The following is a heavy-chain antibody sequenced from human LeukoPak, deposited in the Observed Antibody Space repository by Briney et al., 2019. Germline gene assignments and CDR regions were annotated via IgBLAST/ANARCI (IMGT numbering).Heavy chain of an antibody. Sequence: SETLSLTCAVNGGSLSGYYWTWIRQPPGKGLEWIGEINYSGSTIYNPTLKSRVTMSVDTSTNQFSLRLSSVTAADTALYYCARGDLRYYNSSGYYYYLDDWGQGTLVTVSS. CDR2: INYSGST. J-gene: IGHJ4*02. CDR3: ARGDLRYYNSSGYYYYLDD. CDR1: GGSLSGYY. V-gene: IGHV4-34*01. D-gene: IGHD3-22*01.